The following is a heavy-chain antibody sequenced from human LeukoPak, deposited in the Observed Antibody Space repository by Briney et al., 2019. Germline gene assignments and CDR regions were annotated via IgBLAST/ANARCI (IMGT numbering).Heavy chain of an antibody. CDR2: INHSGST. V-gene: IGHV4-34*01. D-gene: IGHD2-21*02. Sequence: SETLSPTCAVYGGSFSGYYWSWIRQPPGKGLEWIGEINHSGSTNYNPSLKSRVTMSVDTSKNQFSLKLSSVTAADTAVYYCARDPGDLNNWFDPWGQGTLVTVSS. CDR3: ARDPGDLNNWFDP. J-gene: IGHJ5*02. CDR1: GGSFSGYY.